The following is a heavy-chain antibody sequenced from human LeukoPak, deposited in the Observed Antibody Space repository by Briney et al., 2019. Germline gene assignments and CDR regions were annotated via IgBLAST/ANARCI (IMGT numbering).Heavy chain of an antibody. Sequence: PGGSLRLSCAASGFTFSSYAMSWVRQAPGKGLEWVSAISGSGGSTYYADSVKGRFTISRDNSKNTLYLQMNSLRAEDTAVYYCAKVRTYYDFWSGNYYFDYWGQGTLVTVSS. CDR2: ISGSGGST. V-gene: IGHV3-23*01. J-gene: IGHJ4*02. D-gene: IGHD3-3*01. CDR1: GFTFSSYA. CDR3: AKVRTYYDFWSGNYYFDY.